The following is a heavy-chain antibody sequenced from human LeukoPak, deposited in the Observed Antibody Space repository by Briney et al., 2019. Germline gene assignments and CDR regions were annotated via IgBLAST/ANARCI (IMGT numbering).Heavy chain of an antibody. J-gene: IGHJ6*02. Sequence: GGSLRLSCVASGFTFSSYGMSWVRQAPGKGLEWVSGISGSGGSTYYADSVKGRFTISRDNSKNTLYLQMNSLRAEDTAVYYCAKDRIADYFGSGSWYYNGMDVWGQGTTVTVSS. D-gene: IGHD3-10*01. CDR1: GFTFSSYG. CDR3: AKDRIADYFGSGSWYYNGMDV. V-gene: IGHV3-23*01. CDR2: ISGSGGST.